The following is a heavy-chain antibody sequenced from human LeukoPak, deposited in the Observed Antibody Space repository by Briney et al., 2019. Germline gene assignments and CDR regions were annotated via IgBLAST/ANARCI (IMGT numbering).Heavy chain of an antibody. CDR3: ARQSLVVAATPADY. V-gene: IGHV3-30*03. CDR1: GFTFSSYG. Sequence: GGSLRLSCAASGFTFSSYGMHWVRQAPGKGLEWAAVISYDGSNKYYADSVKGRFTISRDNSKNTLYLQMNSLRAEDTAVYYCARQSLVVAATPADYWGQGTLVTVSS. J-gene: IGHJ4*02. D-gene: IGHD2-15*01. CDR2: ISYDGSNK.